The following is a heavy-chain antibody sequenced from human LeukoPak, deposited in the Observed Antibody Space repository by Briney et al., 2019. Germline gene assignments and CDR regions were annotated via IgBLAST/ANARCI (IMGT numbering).Heavy chain of an antibody. CDR1: GFTFSSYS. D-gene: IGHD6-13*01. CDR3: ARAKVAAAGTVDWFDP. Sequence: GGSLRLSCAASGFTFSSYSMNWVRQAPGKGLEWVSSISSNSSYIYYADSVKGRFTISRDNAKNSLYLQMNSLRAEDTAVYYCARAKVAAAGTVDWFDPWGQGTLVTVSS. V-gene: IGHV3-21*01. J-gene: IGHJ5*02. CDR2: ISSNSSYI.